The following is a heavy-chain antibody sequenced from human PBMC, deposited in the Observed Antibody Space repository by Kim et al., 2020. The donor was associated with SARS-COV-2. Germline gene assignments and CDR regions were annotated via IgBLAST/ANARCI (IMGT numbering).Heavy chain of an antibody. J-gene: IGHJ4*02. Sequence: GGSLRLSCAASGFTFSSYWMHWVRQAPGKGLVWVSRINSDGSSTSYADSVKGRFTTSRDNAKNTLYLQMNSLRAEDTAVYYCARSGDYGDYVGLFDYWGQGTLVTVSS. CDR1: GFTFSSYW. V-gene: IGHV3-74*01. D-gene: IGHD4-17*01. CDR3: ARSGDYGDYVGLFDY. CDR2: INSDGSST.